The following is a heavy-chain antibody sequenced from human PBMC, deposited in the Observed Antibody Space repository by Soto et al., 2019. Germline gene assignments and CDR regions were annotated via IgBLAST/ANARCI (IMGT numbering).Heavy chain of an antibody. CDR2: IYYSGST. J-gene: IGHJ3*02. D-gene: IGHD2-21*01. CDR1: GGSVITGSHY. V-gene: IGHV4-61*01. Sequence: QVQLQESGPGLVKPSETLSLTCNISGGSVITGSHYWSWIRQPPGKGLEWIGYIYYSGSTNYNPSLRSRATIAADRSQTQFFLKLRSVTAADTAVYYCARDLGYCDGPTCYFGAFDIWGQGTMVTVSS. CDR3: ARDLGYCDGPTCYFGAFDI.